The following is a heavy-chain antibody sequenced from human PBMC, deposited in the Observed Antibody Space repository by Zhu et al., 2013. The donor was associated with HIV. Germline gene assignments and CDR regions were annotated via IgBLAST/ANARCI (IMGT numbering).Heavy chain of an antibody. CDR1: GYTFTDYY. Sequence: QVQLVQSGAEVKKPGASVKVSCKASGYTFTDYYIHWVRLAPGQGLEWMGWINPNSGGTNYGQKFQGRVTMTRDTSISTAYMELSRLRSDDTAVYYCARVRGEGDGAYYYHYMDSGAKGPRSPSP. J-gene: IGHJ6*03. D-gene: IGHD3-10*01. CDR2: INPNSGGT. V-gene: IGHV1-2*02. CDR3: ARVRGEGDGAYYYHYMDS.